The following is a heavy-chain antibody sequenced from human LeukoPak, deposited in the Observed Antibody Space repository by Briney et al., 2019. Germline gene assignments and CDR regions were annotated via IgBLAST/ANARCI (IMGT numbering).Heavy chain of an antibody. CDR1: GFTFSSYG. D-gene: IGHD5-24*01. V-gene: IGHV3-33*06. Sequence: SGRSLRLSCAASGFTFSSYGMHWVRQAPGKGLEWVALIWCDGTNKYYADSVKGRFTISRDNSKNTLYLQMNSLRVEDTAVYYCAKPPDGYNSGAFGYWGQGTLVTVSS. CDR2: IWCDGTNK. CDR3: AKPPDGYNSGAFGY. J-gene: IGHJ4*02.